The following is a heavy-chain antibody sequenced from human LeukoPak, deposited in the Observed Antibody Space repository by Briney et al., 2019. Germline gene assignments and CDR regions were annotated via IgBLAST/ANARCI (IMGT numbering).Heavy chain of an antibody. CDR1: GYTFTSYC. Sequence: GASVKVSCKASGYTFTSYCMHWVRQAPGQGLEWMGIINPSGGSTSYAQKFQGRVTMTRDTSTSTVYMELSSLRSEDTAVYYCARGGSEVVTAIVVYFDYWGQGTLVTVSS. J-gene: IGHJ4*02. V-gene: IGHV1-46*01. D-gene: IGHD2-21*02. CDR3: ARGGSEVVTAIVVYFDY. CDR2: INPSGGST.